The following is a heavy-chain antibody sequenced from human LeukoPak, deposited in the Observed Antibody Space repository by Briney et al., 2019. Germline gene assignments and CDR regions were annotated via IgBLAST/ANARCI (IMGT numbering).Heavy chain of an antibody. Sequence: SQTLSLTCAISEDSVSSNSAAWNWIRQSPSRGLEWLGRTYYRSKWYNDYAVSVKGRITINPDTSKNQFSLQLSSVTPEDTAVYYCALSYGYGGNFDYWGQGTLVTVSS. CDR3: ALSYGYGGNFDY. D-gene: IGHD4-23*01. V-gene: IGHV6-1*01. CDR1: EDSVSSNSAA. CDR2: TYYRSKWYN. J-gene: IGHJ4*02.